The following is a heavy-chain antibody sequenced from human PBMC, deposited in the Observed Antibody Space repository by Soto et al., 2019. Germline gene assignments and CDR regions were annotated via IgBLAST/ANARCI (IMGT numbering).Heavy chain of an antibody. CDR2: SYYSGST. V-gene: IGHV4-59*08. D-gene: IGHD6-13*01. CDR1: GGSISSYY. J-gene: IGHJ3*02. CDR3: ARRYSSAFDI. Sequence: QVQLQESGPGLVKPSETLSLTCTVSGGSISSYYWSWIRQPPGKGLEWIGYSYYSGSTNYNPSLXGXVXIPXDTSKNQFSLKLSSVTAADTAVYYCARRYSSAFDIWGQGTMVTVSS.